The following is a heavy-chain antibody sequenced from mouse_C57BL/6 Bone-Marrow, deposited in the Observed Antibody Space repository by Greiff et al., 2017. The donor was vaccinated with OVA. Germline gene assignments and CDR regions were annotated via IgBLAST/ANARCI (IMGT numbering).Heavy chain of an antibody. Sequence: QVQLQQPGAELVRPGSSVKLSCKASGYTFTSYWMHWVKQRPVQGLEWIGNIDPSDSETHYNQKFKDKATLTVDKSSSTAYMQLSSLTSEDSAVYYCARVGDYGSSYLWYFEVWGTGTTVTVSS. CDR1: GYTFTSYW. V-gene: IGHV1-52*01. J-gene: IGHJ1*03. D-gene: IGHD1-1*01. CDR3: ARVGDYGSSYLWYFEV. CDR2: IDPSDSET.